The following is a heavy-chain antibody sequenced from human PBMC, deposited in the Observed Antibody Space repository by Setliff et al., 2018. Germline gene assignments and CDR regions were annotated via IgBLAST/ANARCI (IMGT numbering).Heavy chain of an antibody. CDR3: ARDNTIVGATDY. CDR1: GGSLNTYY. CDR2: LHTSGST. D-gene: IGHD1-26*01. J-gene: IGHJ4*02. Sequence: SETLSLTCTVSGGSLNTYYWSWIRQPAGKGLEWVGRLHTSGSTNYNPSLKSRVTISVDTSKNQFSLKLSSVTAADTAVYFCARDNTIVGATDYWGQGTLVTVSS. V-gene: IGHV4-4*07.